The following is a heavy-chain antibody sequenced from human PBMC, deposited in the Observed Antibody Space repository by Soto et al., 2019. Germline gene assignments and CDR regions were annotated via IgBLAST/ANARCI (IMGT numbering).Heavy chain of an antibody. CDR1: GFTVSSNY. J-gene: IGHJ6*02. CDR3: ARDFVVGVPTSIYYYGMDV. V-gene: IGHV3-66*01. D-gene: IGHD1-26*01. CDR2: IYSAGNT. Sequence: EVQLVESGGDLVQPGGSLRLTCAASGFTVSSNYMSWVRQAPGKGLEWISIIYSAGNTYYADSVKGRFTISRDKSKNTPYRQMNSLGAEDTAVYYCARDFVVGVPTSIYYYGMDVWGQATTVTVSS.